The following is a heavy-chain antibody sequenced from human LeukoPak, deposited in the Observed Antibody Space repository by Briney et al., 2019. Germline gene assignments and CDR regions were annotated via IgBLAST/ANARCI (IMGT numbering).Heavy chain of an antibody. D-gene: IGHD6-19*01. V-gene: IGHV3-74*01. Sequence: GGSLRLSCAASGFTFSNYGMHWVRQAPGKGLVWVSRINADGSSTSYADSVKGRFTISRDNAKNTLYLQMNSLRAEDTAVYYCATRIAVAAALSYWGQGTLVTVSS. CDR1: GFTFSNYG. CDR2: INADGSST. CDR3: ATRIAVAAALSY. J-gene: IGHJ4*02.